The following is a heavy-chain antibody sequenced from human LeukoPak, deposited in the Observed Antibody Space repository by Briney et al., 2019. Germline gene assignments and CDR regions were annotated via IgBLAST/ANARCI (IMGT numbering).Heavy chain of an antibody. J-gene: IGHJ6*03. V-gene: IGHV3-20*04. D-gene: IGHD3-10*01. Sequence: PGGSLRLSCAVSGFIFDDYGMSWVRQVPGKGLEWVSGINWDGGSIAYADSMKGRFTISRDNDKNSLYLQMDNLRAEDTALYYCARSRSYSYHYMDVWGKGTTVTVSS. CDR3: ARSRSYSYHYMDV. CDR1: GFIFDDYG. CDR2: INWDGGSI.